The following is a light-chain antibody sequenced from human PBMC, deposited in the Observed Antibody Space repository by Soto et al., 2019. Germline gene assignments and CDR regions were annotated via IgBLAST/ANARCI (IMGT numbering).Light chain of an antibody. V-gene: IGKV1-27*01. CDR2: AAS. Sequence: DIQMTQSPSSLSASVGDTVTITCRVSQGIIDYLAWYQQRPGKVPKLLIYAASTLQTGVPSRFSGSGAGTDFTLTISSLQPEDVATYYCQKYDTAPQTFGQGTRVEIK. CDR3: QKYDTAPQT. CDR1: QGIIDY. J-gene: IGKJ1*01.